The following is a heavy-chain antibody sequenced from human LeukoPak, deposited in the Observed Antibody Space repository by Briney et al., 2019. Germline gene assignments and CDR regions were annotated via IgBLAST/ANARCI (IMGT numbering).Heavy chain of an antibody. D-gene: IGHD1-26*01. Sequence: AASVRVSCKASGYTFTSYGISWVRQAPGQGLEWMGWISVSNGNTDYARDFQGRVTMTADTSTTTAYMELRSLRSDDTAVYYCARDQSGSRGWSDPWGQGTLVTVSS. CDR1: GYTFTSYG. V-gene: IGHV1-18*01. CDR2: ISVSNGNT. J-gene: IGHJ5*02. CDR3: ARDQSGSRGWSDP.